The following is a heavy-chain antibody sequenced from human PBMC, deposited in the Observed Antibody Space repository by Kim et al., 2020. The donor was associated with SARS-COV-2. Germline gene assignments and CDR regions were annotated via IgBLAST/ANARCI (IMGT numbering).Heavy chain of an antibody. CDR3: ATSRTFDY. CDR1: GFTFNSYW. J-gene: IGHJ4*02. CDR2: IKQDGSET. Sequence: GGSLRLSFAASGFTFNSYWMSWVRQAPGKGLEWVANIKQDGSETHYVDSVKGRFTISRDNAKNSVYLQMNSLRAEDTAVYYCATSRTFDYWGQGTLVTVS. V-gene: IGHV3-7*03.